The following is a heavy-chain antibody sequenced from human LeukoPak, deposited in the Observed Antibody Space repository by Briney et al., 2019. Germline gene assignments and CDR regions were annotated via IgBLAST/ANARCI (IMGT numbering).Heavy chain of an antibody. CDR3: AKQSTIAVAGIFDY. Sequence: PGGSLRLSCAASGFTFSSYAMSWVRQAPGKGLEWVSAISGSGGSTYYADSVKGRFTISRDNSKNTLYLQMNSLRAEDTAVYYSAKQSTIAVAGIFDYWGQGTLVTVSS. CDR2: ISGSGGST. CDR1: GFTFSSYA. V-gene: IGHV3-23*01. D-gene: IGHD6-19*01. J-gene: IGHJ4*02.